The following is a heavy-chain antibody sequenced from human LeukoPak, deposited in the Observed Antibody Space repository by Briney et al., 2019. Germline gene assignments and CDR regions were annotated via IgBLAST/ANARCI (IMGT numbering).Heavy chain of an antibody. J-gene: IGHJ5*02. CDR3: ARVVDYGWFDP. CDR2: LEEDGTTI. D-gene: IGHD3-16*01. CDR1: GINFSNYW. Sequence: GGPLRLSCKASGINFSNYWMGWVRQATGKGMEWVANLEEDGTTIYYVDSVKGRFTISRDNAKNSLYLQMNSVRDEDTAVYYCARVVDYGWFDPWGQGTLVAVSS. V-gene: IGHV3-7*01.